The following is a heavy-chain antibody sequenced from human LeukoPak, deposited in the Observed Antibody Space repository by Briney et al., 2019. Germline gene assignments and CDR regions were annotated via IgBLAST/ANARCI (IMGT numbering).Heavy chain of an antibody. CDR2: IGTAGDT. D-gene: IGHD1-1*01. J-gene: IGHJ3*02. CDR3: ARELAPGDAFDI. V-gene: IGHV3-13*01. Sequence: PGGSLRLSCAASGFTFSSYDMHWVRQATGKGLEWVSAIGTAGDTYYPGSVKGRFTISRENAKNSLYLQMNSLRAGDTAVYYCARELAPGDAFDIWGQGTMVAVSS. CDR1: GFTFSSYD.